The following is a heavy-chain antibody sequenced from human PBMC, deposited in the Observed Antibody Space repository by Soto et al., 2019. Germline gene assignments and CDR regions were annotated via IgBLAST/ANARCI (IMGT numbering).Heavy chain of an antibody. CDR1: GFTFSSYG. Sequence: EVQLVNSGGGLVQPGGSLRLSCAAYGFTFSSYGMNWVRQAPGKGLEWVSYISAGSGTTDYADSVKGRFTISRDNAKRSLYLQLNSLRDDDTAVYYCAIGGAGRPDYWGQGTLVLVSS. CDR2: ISAGSGTT. V-gene: IGHV3-48*02. CDR3: AIGGAGRPDY. D-gene: IGHD6-13*01. J-gene: IGHJ4*02.